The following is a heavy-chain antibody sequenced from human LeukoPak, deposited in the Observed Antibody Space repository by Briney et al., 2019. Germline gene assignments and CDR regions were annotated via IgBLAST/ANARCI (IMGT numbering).Heavy chain of an antibody. D-gene: IGHD1-1*01. Sequence: GGSLRLSCAASGFTFSSYSMNWVRQAPGKGLEWVSSISSSSSYIYYADSVKGRSTISRDNAKNSLYLQMNSLRAEDTAVYYCARDSANWNEGAFDIWGQGTMVTVSS. CDR3: ARDSANWNEGAFDI. CDR2: ISSSSSYI. V-gene: IGHV3-21*01. CDR1: GFTFSSYS. J-gene: IGHJ3*02.